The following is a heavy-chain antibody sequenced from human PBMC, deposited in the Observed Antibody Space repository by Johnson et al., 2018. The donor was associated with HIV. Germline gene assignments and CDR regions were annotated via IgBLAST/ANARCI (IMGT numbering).Heavy chain of an antibody. J-gene: IGHJ3*02. CDR2: INQDGTEK. D-gene: IGHD6-13*01. CDR3: AKDRSGSWYGADAFDI. V-gene: IGHV3-7*03. Sequence: VQLVESGGGVVQPGGSLRLSCAGSEFTFNSYWMSWVRQAPGEGLEWVANINQDGTEKYYADSMRGRFTISRDNSKNMLFLQMNSLRAEDTAVYYCAKDRSGSWYGADAFDIWGQGTMVTVSS. CDR1: EFTFNSYW.